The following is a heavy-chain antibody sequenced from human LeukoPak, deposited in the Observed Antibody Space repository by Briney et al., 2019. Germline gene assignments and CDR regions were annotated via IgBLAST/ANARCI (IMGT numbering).Heavy chain of an antibody. D-gene: IGHD3-22*01. CDR3: ASLTTAEAFDI. J-gene: IGHJ3*02. CDR2: IYDSGST. CDR1: GGSISIYY. V-gene: IGHV4-59*01. Sequence: SETLSLTCTVSGGSISIYYWSWIRQPPGKGLEWIGYIYDSGSTNYNPSLKSRVTISVDTSKNQFSLKLSSVTAADAAVYYCASLTTAEAFDIWGQGTMVTVSS.